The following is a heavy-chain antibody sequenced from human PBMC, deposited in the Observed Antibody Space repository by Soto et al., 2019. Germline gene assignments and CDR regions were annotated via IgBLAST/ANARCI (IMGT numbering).Heavy chain of an antibody. CDR1: GGTFSSYA. CDR2: IIPIFGTA. J-gene: IGHJ6*02. Sequence: VASVKVSCKASGGTFSSYAISWVRQAPGQGLEWMGGIIPIFGTANYAQKFQGRVTITADESTSTAYMELSSLRSEDTAVYYCARQAQNGVVIIMDYYYYYGMDVWGQGTTVT. V-gene: IGHV1-69*13. D-gene: IGHD3-3*01. CDR3: ARQAQNGVVIIMDYYYYYGMDV.